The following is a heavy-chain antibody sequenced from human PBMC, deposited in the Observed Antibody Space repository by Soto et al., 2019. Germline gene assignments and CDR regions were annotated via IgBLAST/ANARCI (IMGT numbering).Heavy chain of an antibody. V-gene: IGHV4-30-2*01. CDR3: ARGVYYYDSSGPLVIDAFDI. CDR2: IHHSGST. D-gene: IGHD3-22*01. CDR1: GGSISSGGYS. Sequence: SETLSLTCAVSGGSISSGGYSWSWIRQPPGKGLEWIGYIHHSGSTYYNPSLKSRVTISVDRSKNQFSLKLSSVTAADTAVYYCARGVYYYDSSGPLVIDAFDIWGQGTMVTVSS. J-gene: IGHJ3*02.